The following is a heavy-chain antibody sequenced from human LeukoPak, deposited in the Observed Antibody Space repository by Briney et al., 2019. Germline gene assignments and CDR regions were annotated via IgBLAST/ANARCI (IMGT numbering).Heavy chain of an antibody. D-gene: IGHD2-8*01. J-gene: IGHJ6*03. CDR1: GDSISSYY. V-gene: IGHV4-4*09. Sequence: PSETLSLTCTVSGDSISSYYWSWIRQPPGKGLEWIGYIYTSGSTNYNPSLKSRVTISVDTSKNQFSLKLSSVTAADTAVYYCARLGVVGNYYYYMDVWGKGTTVTVSS. CDR2: IYTSGST. CDR3: ARLGVVGNYYYYMDV.